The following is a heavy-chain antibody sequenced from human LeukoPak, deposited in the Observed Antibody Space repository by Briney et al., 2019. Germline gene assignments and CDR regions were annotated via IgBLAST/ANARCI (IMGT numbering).Heavy chain of an antibody. Sequence: GGSLRLSCAASGFTFSGYAMSWVRQAPGKGLEWVSTISDNGGRTYYADSVKGRFTISRDNAKKSLYLQMDSLRDDDTAIYYCARDKIDAPMVTYFYYWGQGTLVTVSS. D-gene: IGHD5-18*01. CDR2: ISDNGGRT. J-gene: IGHJ4*02. CDR3: ARDKIDAPMVTYFYY. CDR1: GFTFSGYA. V-gene: IGHV3-23*01.